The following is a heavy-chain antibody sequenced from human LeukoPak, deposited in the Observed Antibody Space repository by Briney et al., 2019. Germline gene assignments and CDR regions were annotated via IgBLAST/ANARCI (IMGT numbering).Heavy chain of an antibody. CDR3: ARVWFGDTYYFDY. V-gene: IGHV4-39*01. Sequence: KPSETLSLTCTVSGGSISSSSYYWGWIRQPPGKVLEWIGRMYYSRRTYYNPSLKSRLTISVDTSKNQFSLKLSSVTAADTAVYYCARVWFGDTYYFDYWGQGTLVTVSS. CDR2: MYYSRRT. CDR1: GGSISSSSYY. J-gene: IGHJ4*02. D-gene: IGHD3-10*01.